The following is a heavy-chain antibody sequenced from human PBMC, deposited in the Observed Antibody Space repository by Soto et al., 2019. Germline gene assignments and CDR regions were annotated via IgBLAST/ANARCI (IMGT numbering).Heavy chain of an antibody. Sequence: QVQLVHSGAEVKKPGASVKVSCKASGYTFTHYAMHWVRQAPGQRLGWMGWINTGNGNTKYSQKFQGRVTITTDTSASTAYMELSSLRSEDTAVYYCARDGAVAGDTNFDYWGQGTLVTVSS. CDR3: ARDGAVAGDTNFDY. V-gene: IGHV1-3*04. CDR2: INTGNGNT. CDR1: GYTFTHYA. J-gene: IGHJ4*02. D-gene: IGHD6-19*01.